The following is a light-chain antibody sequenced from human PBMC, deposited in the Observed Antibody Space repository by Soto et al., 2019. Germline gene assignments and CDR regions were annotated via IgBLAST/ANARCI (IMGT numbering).Light chain of an antibody. V-gene: IGKV3-15*01. CDR2: GAA. Sequence: IVMTQSRASLSVSPGESVTLSCRASQGVFSSIAWYQQKPGQAPRLLIYGAATRATGIPARFSGSGYGTEFTLTIISLQSEDFAVYYCQQYHSLPAFGRGTKV. J-gene: IGKJ1*01. CDR1: QGVFSS. CDR3: QQYHSLPA.